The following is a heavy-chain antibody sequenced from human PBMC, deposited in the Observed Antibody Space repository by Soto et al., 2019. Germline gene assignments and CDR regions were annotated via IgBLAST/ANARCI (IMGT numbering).Heavy chain of an antibody. J-gene: IGHJ6*02. CDR3: ARSTTGTEYYYYVMAV. Sequence: GESLKISCKGSGYSFTSYWIGWVRQMPGKGLEWMGIIYPGDSDTRYSPSFQGQVTISADKSISTAYLQWSSLKASDTAVYYCARSTTGTEYYYYVMAVWGQGTTVTVSS. CDR1: GYSFTSYW. D-gene: IGHD1-1*01. CDR2: IYPGDSDT. V-gene: IGHV5-51*01.